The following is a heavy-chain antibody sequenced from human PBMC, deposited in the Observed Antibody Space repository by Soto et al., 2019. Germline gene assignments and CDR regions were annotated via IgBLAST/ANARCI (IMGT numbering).Heavy chain of an antibody. D-gene: IGHD5-18*01. CDR3: VKDRADRGYSYGTFDY. CDR1: GFTFSSYA. Sequence: GGSLRLSCSASGFTFSSYAMHWVRQAPGKELEYVSAISSNGGSTYYADSVKGRFTISRDNFKNTLYLQMSCLRAEDTSVYYCVKDRADRGYSYGTFDYWGQGTLVTVSS. V-gene: IGHV3-64D*08. CDR2: ISSNGGST. J-gene: IGHJ4*02.